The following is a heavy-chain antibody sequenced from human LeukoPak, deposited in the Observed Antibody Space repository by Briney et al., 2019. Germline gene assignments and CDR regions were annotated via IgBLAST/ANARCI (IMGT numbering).Heavy chain of an antibody. J-gene: IGHJ4*02. V-gene: IGHV3-21*01. D-gene: IGHD6-19*01. CDR1: GFTFSTYT. CDR3: AKDVAVAGWGDYYFDY. Sequence: GGSLRLSCAASGFTFSTYTMNWVRQAPGKGLEWVSSISSSSTYIYYADSMKGRFTISRDSAKNSLYLQMNSLRAEDTAVYYCAKDVAVAGWGDYYFDYWGRGTLVTVSS. CDR2: ISSSSTYI.